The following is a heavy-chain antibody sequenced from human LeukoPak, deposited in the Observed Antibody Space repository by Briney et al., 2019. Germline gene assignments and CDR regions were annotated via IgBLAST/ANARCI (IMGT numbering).Heavy chain of an antibody. CDR3: ASASSFEYSSVSGMDV. J-gene: IGHJ6*02. V-gene: IGHV1-69*04. D-gene: IGHD6-19*01. Sequence: SVKVSCKASGGTFSSYAIRWVRQAPGQGLEWMGRIIPILGIANYAQKFQGRVTITADKSTSTAYMELSSLRSEDTAVYYCASASSFEYSSVSGMDVWGQGTTVTVSS. CDR2: IIPILGIA. CDR1: GGTFSSYA.